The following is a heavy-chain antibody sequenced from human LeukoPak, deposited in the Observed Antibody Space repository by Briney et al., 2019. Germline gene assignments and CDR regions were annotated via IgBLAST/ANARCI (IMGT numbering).Heavy chain of an antibody. V-gene: IGHV3-48*01. CDR2: INGDGTSI. CDR1: NFTFSDYP. D-gene: IGHD4-11*01. Sequence: PGGSLRLSCEASNFTFSDYPMNRVRQAPGRGLEWVSYINGDGTSIYYADSLKGRFTISRDNAKRSVYLQMTSLGVEDTAVYFCARADSNNYKFLDYWGPGTLVTVSS. CDR3: ARADSNNYKFLDY. J-gene: IGHJ4*02.